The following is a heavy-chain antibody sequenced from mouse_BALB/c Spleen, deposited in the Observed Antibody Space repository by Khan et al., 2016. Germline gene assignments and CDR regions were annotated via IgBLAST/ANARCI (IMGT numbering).Heavy chain of an antibody. V-gene: IGHV1-9*01. J-gene: IGHJ4*01. CDR3: AGAWYSMDY. Sequence: QVQLQQSGAELMKPGASVKISCKATGYTFNNYWIEWVKQRPGHGLEWIGDILPGSGNSNYNENLKGKATFTADTSSNTAYMQLSSLTSEDSAVYYCAGAWYSMDYRGQGPSVTVSS. CDR1: GYTFNNYW. CDR2: ILPGSGNS.